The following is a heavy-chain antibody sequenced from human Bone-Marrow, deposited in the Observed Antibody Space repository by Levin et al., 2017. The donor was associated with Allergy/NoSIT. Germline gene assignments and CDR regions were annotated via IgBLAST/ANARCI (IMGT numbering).Heavy chain of an antibody. CDR3: ARGGKVVVVPAAMRKGGWFDP. Sequence: SETLSLTCAVYGGSFSGYYWSWIRQPPGKGLEWIGEINHSGSTNYNPSLKSRVTISVDTSKNQFSLKLSSVTAADTAVYYCARGGKVVVVPAAMRKGGWFDPWGQGTLVTVSS. V-gene: IGHV4-34*01. CDR2: INHSGST. D-gene: IGHD2-2*01. CDR1: GGSFSGYY. J-gene: IGHJ5*02.